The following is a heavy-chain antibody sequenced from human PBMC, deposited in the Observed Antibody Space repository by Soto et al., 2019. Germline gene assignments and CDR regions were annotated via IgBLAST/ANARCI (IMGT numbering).Heavy chain of an antibody. D-gene: IGHD3-3*01. V-gene: IGHV1-69*12. Sequence: QVQLVQSGAEVKKPGSSVKVSCKASGGTFSSYAISWVRQAPGQGLEWMGGIIPIFGTANYAQKFQGRVTITADESTSTAYMELSSLRSEDTAVYYCARAGTVFGLLGNYYGMDVWGQGTTVTVSS. CDR1: GGTFSSYA. CDR2: IIPIFGTA. J-gene: IGHJ6*02. CDR3: ARAGTVFGLLGNYYGMDV.